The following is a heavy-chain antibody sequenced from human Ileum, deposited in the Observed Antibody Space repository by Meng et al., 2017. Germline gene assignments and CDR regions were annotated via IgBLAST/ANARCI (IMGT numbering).Heavy chain of an antibody. Sequence: QVQLVQPGAEVKKPGASVKVSCQASGYTFSSLDINWVRQAPGQGLEWMGWMSPRSDDTGYAQKFQGRVTMTRDTSISTAYMELSSLTSEDTAIYYCARGVTAGLDYWGQGTLVTVSS. J-gene: IGHJ4*02. CDR2: MSPRSDDT. CDR1: GYTFSSLD. D-gene: IGHD5-18*01. V-gene: IGHV1-8*01. CDR3: ARGVTAGLDY.